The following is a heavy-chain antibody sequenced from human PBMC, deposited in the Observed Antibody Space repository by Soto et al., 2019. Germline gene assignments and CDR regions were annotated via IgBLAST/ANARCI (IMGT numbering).Heavy chain of an antibody. V-gene: IGHV4-31*03. CDR1: GGSISSGGYY. D-gene: IGHD7-27*01. CDR2: IYYSGST. Sequence: SETLSLTCTVSGGSISSGGYYWSWIRQHPGKGLEWIGYIYYSGSTYYNPSLKSRVTISVDTSKNQFSLKLSSVTAADTAVYYCARDRRGEVDYWGQGTLVTVSS. J-gene: IGHJ4*02. CDR3: ARDRRGEVDY.